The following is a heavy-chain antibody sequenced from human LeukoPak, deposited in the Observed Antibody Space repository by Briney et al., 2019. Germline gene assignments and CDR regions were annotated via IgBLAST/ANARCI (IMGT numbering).Heavy chain of an antibody. Sequence: ASVKVSCKASGGTFSSYAISWVRQAPGQGLEWMGRIIPILGIANYAQKFQGRVTITADKSTSTAYMELSSLRSEDTAVYYYARDNSGSYGPAFDYWGQGTLVTVSS. V-gene: IGHV1-69*04. CDR2: IIPILGIA. CDR1: GGTFSSYA. J-gene: IGHJ4*02. D-gene: IGHD1-26*01. CDR3: ARDNSGSYGPAFDY.